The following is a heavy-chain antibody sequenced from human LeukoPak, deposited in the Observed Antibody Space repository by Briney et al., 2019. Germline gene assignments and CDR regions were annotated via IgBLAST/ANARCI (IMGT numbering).Heavy chain of an antibody. J-gene: IGHJ6*04. CDR3: APRAGKVRYFDWFRDV. D-gene: IGHD3-9*01. Sequence: SETLSLTCAVYGGSFSGYYWSWIRQPPGKGLEWIGEINNSGSTNYNPSLKSRVTISLDRSKNQFSLRLTSVTAADTAEYYCAPRAGKVRYFDWFRDVWGKGTTVTVSS. V-gene: IGHV4-34*01. CDR2: INNSGST. CDR1: GGSFSGYY.